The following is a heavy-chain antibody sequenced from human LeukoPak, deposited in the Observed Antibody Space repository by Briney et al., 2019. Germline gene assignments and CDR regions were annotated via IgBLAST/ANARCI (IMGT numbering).Heavy chain of an antibody. CDR1: GYTFPSDE. CDR2: MNPNSGNT. D-gene: IGHD1-26*01. CDR3: ARMYSETYTSDNWFDP. J-gene: IGHJ5*02. V-gene: IGHV1-8*01. Sequence: GPVKVSCKGSGYTFPSDEIKWGRQATGQGIEWMGWMNPNSGNTGYAQRFQGRVTMTRNTSISTAYMELSSLKSEDTAVYYCARMYSETYTSDNWFDPWGQGTLVTVSS.